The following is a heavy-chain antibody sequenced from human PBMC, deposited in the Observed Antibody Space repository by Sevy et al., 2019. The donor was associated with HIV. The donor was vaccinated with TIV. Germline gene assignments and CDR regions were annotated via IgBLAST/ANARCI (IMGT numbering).Heavy chain of an antibody. CDR3: ARRIAAAGPHFDY. D-gene: IGHD6-13*01. J-gene: IGHJ4*02. V-gene: IGHV4-39*01. Sequence: SETLSLTCTVSGGSISSSSYYWGWIRQPPGKGLEWIGSIYYSGSTYYTPSLKSRVTISVDTSKNQFSLKLSSVTAADTAVYYCARRIAAAGPHFDYWGQGTLVTVSS. CDR2: IYYSGST. CDR1: GGSISSSSYY.